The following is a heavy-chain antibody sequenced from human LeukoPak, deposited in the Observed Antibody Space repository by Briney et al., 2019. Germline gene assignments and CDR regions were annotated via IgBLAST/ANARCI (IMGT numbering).Heavy chain of an antibody. J-gene: IGHJ6*03. CDR3: ARGQWGYSYASDYYYYYMDV. CDR2: IIPIFGTA. CDR1: VGTFSSYA. V-gene: IGHV1-69*13. Sequence: EASVKVSCKPSVGTFSSYAISWVRQAPGQGLEWMGGIIPIFGTANYAQKFQGRVTITADESASTAYMELSSLRSEDTAVYYCARGQWGYSYASDYYYYYMDVWGKGTTVTVSS. D-gene: IGHD5-18*01.